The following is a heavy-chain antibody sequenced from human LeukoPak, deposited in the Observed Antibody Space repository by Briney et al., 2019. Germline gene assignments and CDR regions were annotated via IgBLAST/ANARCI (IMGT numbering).Heavy chain of an antibody. CDR3: ARQCSSGWYVNWFDP. J-gene: IGHJ5*02. V-gene: IGHV4-34*01. CDR2: INHSGST. D-gene: IGHD6-19*01. CDR1: GGSFSGYY. Sequence: SETLSLTCAVYGGSFSGYYWGWIRQPPGKGLEWIGEINHSGSTNYNPSLKSRVTISVDTSKNQFSLKLSSVTAADTAVYYCARQCSSGWYVNWFDPWGQGTLVTVSS.